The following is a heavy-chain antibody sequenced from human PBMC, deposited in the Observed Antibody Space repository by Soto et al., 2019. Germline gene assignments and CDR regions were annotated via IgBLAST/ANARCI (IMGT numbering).Heavy chain of an antibody. J-gene: IGHJ4*02. D-gene: IGHD2-2*02. CDR3: ARGPRSCSSTNCYTVDF. V-gene: IGHV3-30*03. CDR1: GFTFSSHA. CDR2: TSYGGANK. Sequence: QVRLVESGGGVVQPGRSLRLSCAVSGFTFSSHAMHWVRQAPGRGLEWVAVTSYGGANKYYIDSVKGRFTISRDNSKNARFRQMDSLRPEDTALYYCARGPRSCSSTNCYTVDFWGRGTRVTVSS.